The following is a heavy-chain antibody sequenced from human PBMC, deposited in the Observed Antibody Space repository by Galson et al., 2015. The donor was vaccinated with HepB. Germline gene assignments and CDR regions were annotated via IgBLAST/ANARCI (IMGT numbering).Heavy chain of an antibody. CDR1: GFTFSDYY. CDR3: ATQGAAAGPLDY. V-gene: IGHV3-11*06. J-gene: IGHJ4*02. CDR2: ISSSSSYT. Sequence: SLRLSCAASGFTFSDYYMSWIRQAPGKGLEWVSYISSSSSYTNYADSVKGRFTISRDNAKNSLYLQMNSLRAEDTAVYYCATQGAAAGPLDYWGQGTLVTVSS. D-gene: IGHD6-13*01.